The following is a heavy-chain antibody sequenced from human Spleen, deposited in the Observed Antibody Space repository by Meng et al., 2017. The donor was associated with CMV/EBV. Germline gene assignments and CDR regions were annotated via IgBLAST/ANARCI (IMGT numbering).Heavy chain of an antibody. CDR3: ARDDSSSAVYYYYGMDV. V-gene: IGHV4-59*12. D-gene: IGHD6-6*01. Sequence: GSLRLSCTVSGGSISSYYWSWIRQPPGKGLEWIGYIYYSGSTNYNPSLKSRVTISVDTSKNQFSLKLTTVTAADTAVYYCARDDSSSAVYYYYGMDVWGQGTTVTVSS. J-gene: IGHJ6*02. CDR2: IYYSGST. CDR1: GGSISSYY.